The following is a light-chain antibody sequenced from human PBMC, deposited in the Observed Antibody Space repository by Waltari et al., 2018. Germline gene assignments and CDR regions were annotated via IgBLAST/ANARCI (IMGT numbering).Light chain of an antibody. V-gene: IGLV1-44*01. J-gene: IGLJ2*01. Sequence: QSVLTQPPSASGPPGQRVSISCSGSSSNSGSNSVHWYQQLPGTAPTLLIYGNNPRPSGFPDRFSGSKSGTSASLTISGLQAEDEADYYCCSYAGSYEVFGGGTKLTVL. CDR1: SSNSGSNS. CDR3: CSYAGSYEV. CDR2: GNN.